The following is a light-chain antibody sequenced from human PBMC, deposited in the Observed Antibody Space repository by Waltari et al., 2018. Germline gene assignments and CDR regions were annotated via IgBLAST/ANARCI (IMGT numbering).Light chain of an antibody. CDR3: QQYKSYKT. J-gene: IGKJ1*01. Sequence: DIQMTQSPSTLSASVGDTVIISCRASQRITTSVAWYQQKPGKAPDVLIYGASHLESGVPSRFSGSGSGTEFTLTISSLQPDDFATYYCQQYKSYKTFGQGTRVEIK. CDR2: GAS. CDR1: QRITTS. V-gene: IGKV1-5*03.